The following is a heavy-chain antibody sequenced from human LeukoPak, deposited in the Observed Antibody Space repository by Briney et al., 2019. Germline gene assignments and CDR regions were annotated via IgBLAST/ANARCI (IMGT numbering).Heavy chain of an antibody. J-gene: IGHJ4*02. CDR3: LSGYDLPYY. CDR2: VSSDGSYD. D-gene: IGHD5-12*01. V-gene: IGHV3-30*04. CDR1: GFTFSNCA. Sequence: GGSLTLSCAASGFTFSNCAMHWVRQVPGKGLEWVAFVSSDGSYDYYVDSVKGRFTVSRDNSRNTLYLQMNSLTINDTAVYFCLSGYDLPYYWGQGTLVTVSS.